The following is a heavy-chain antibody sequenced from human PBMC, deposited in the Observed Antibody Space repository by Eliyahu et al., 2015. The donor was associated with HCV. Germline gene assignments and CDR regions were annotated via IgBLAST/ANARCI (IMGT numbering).Heavy chain of an antibody. CDR2: INIDGSIT. Sequence: EVQLVESGGDLVQPGGSLRVSXVGAGFTFSTYWMHWVRQAPGKGLEWVSRINIDGSITNYADSVKGRVTISRDNAKDTLFLQINSLRVEDTAVYYCARAGSYRFDYWGQGTQVTVSS. D-gene: IGHD3-16*02. V-gene: IGHV3-74*01. CDR1: GFTFSTYW. J-gene: IGHJ4*02. CDR3: ARAGSYRFDY.